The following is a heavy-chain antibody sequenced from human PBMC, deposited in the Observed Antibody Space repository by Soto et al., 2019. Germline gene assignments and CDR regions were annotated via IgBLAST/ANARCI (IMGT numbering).Heavy chain of an antibody. V-gene: IGHV3-15*07. D-gene: IGHD3-3*01. CDR3: AKDGSRITIFGVVIRYYYYGMDV. Sequence: GGSLRLSCAASGFTFSNAWMNWVLQAPWKGLEWVGRIKSKTDGGTTDYAAPVKGRFTISRDNSKNTLYLQMNSLKAEDTAVYYCAKDGSRITIFGVVIRYYYYGMDVWGQGTTVTVSS. CDR2: IKSKTDGGTT. CDR1: GFTFSNAW. J-gene: IGHJ6*02.